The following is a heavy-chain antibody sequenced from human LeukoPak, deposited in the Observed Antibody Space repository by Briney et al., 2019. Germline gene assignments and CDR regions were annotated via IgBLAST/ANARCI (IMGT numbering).Heavy chain of an antibody. V-gene: IGHV4-59*05. CDR2: IYHSGST. CDR3: ARQRWDMLRGVDYYYYMDV. J-gene: IGHJ6*03. CDR1: GGSISSYY. Sequence: SETLSLTCTVSGGSISSYYWSWIRQPPGKGLEWIGSIYHSGSTYYNPSLKSRVTISVDTSKNQFSLKLSSVTAADTAVFYCARQRWDMLRGVDYYYYMDVWGKGTTVTISS. D-gene: IGHD3-10*01.